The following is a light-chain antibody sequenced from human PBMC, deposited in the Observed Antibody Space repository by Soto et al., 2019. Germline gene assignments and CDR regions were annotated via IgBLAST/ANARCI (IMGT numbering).Light chain of an antibody. CDR2: NNN. J-gene: IGLJ2*01. CDR1: SSNIGAGYD. V-gene: IGLV1-40*01. CDR3: QSYDSSLSGVV. Sequence: QSVLTQPPSVSGAPGQRVTISCTGSSSNIGAGYDVHWYQQLPGTAPKLLIYNNNNRPSGVPDRFSGSKSVTSASLAITGLQAYDEADYYCQSYDSSLSGVVFVGGTKLTVL.